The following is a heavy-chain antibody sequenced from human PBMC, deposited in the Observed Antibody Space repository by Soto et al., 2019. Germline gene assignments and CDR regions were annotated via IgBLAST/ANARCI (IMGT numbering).Heavy chain of an antibody. J-gene: IGHJ6*02. CDR2: IYPGDSDT. V-gene: IGHV5-51*01. D-gene: IGHD3-3*01. CDR1: GYSFTSYW. CDR3: ARHAMSRSDFWSGYYYYYGMDV. Sequence: PGESLKISCKGSGYSFTSYWIGWVRQMPGKGLEWMGIIYPGDSDTRYSPSFQGQVTISADKSIGTAYLQWSSLKASDTAMYYCARHAMSRSDFWSGYYYYYGMDVWGQGTTVTVSS.